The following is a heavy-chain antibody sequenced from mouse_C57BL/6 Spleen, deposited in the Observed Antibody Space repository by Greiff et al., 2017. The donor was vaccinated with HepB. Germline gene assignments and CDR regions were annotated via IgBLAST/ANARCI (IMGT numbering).Heavy chain of an antibody. CDR3: ARGGLDY. CDR1: GFTFSSYG. Sequence: EVQGVESGGDLVKPGGSLKLSCAASGFTFSSYGMSWVRQTPDKRLEWVATISSGGSYTYYPDSVKGRFTISRDNAKNTLYLQMSSLKSEDTAMYYCARGGLDYWGQGTTLTVSS. V-gene: IGHV5-6*01. CDR2: ISSGGSYT. J-gene: IGHJ2*01.